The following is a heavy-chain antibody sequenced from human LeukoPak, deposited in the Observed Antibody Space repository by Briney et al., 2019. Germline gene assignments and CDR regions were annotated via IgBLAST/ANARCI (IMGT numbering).Heavy chain of an antibody. CDR2: TSYDGSDT. CDR1: GFTFSNYG. CDR3: AKIRDASGSYYRPFAY. J-gene: IGHJ4*02. V-gene: IGHV3-30*18. Sequence: GGSLRLSCAPSGFTFSNYGMHWVRQVPGRGLEWVALTSYDGSDTYYADSVKGRFTISRDNSKNTLYLQMNSLRIEDTAVYYCAKIRDASGSYYRPFAYWGQGTLVTVS. D-gene: IGHD3-10*01.